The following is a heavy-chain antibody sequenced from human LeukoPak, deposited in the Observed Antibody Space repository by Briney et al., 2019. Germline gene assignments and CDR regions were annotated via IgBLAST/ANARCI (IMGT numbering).Heavy chain of an antibody. Sequence: ASVKVSCKASGGTFISYAISWVRQAPGQGLEWMGGIIPIFGTANYAQKFQGRVTITADESTSTAYMELSSLRSEDTAVYYCATGDTTTRFYDFWSGYRFDYWGQGTLVTVSS. CDR3: ATGDTTTRFYDFWSGYRFDY. J-gene: IGHJ4*02. D-gene: IGHD3-3*01. CDR1: GGTFISYA. CDR2: IIPIFGTA. V-gene: IGHV1-69*13.